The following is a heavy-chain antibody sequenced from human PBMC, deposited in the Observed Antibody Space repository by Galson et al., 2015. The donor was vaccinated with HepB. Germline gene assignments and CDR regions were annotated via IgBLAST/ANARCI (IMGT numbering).Heavy chain of an antibody. D-gene: IGHD2-2*01. CDR2: IWYDGSNK. J-gene: IGHJ6*04. V-gene: IGHV3-33*01. CDR1: GFTFSSYG. CDR3: ARDHLKYDIVVVPAASGGDV. Sequence: SLRLSCAASGFTFSSYGMHWVRQAPGKGLEWVAVIWYDGSNKYYADSVKGRFTISRDNSKNTLYLQMNSLRAEDTAVYYCARDHLKYDIVVVPAASGGDVWGKGTTVTVSS.